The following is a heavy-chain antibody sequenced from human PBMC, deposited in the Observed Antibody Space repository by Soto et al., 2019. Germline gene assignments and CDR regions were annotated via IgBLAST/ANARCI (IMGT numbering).Heavy chain of an antibody. D-gene: IGHD6-13*01. CDR1: GFTFTSSA. Sequence: SCKASGFTFTSSAVQWVRQARGQRLEWIGWIVVGSGNTNYAQKFQERVTITRDMSTSTAYMELSSLRSEDTAVYYCAAEIRDEAAGTMDVWGQGTTVTVSS. CDR2: IVVGSGNT. V-gene: IGHV1-58*01. CDR3: AAEIRDEAAGTMDV. J-gene: IGHJ6*02.